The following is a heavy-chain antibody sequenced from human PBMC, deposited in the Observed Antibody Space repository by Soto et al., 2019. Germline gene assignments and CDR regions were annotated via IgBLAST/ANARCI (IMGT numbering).Heavy chain of an antibody. CDR1: GGSFCGYY. CDR2: INHSGST. D-gene: IGHD6-19*01. J-gene: IGHJ4*02. Sequence: TLSLTCAVHGGSFCGYYWSWIGQPPGKGLEWIGEINHSGSTNYNPSLKSRVTISVDTSKNQFSLKLSSVTAADTAVYYCARGPRGSGWYGDYWGQGTLVTVS. CDR3: ARGPRGSGWYGDY. V-gene: IGHV4-34*01.